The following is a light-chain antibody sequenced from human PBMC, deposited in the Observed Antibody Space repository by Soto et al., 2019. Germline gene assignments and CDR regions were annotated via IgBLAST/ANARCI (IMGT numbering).Light chain of an antibody. CDR2: DAS. V-gene: IGKV1-5*01. CDR3: QQSSVTPRS. Sequence: IQITQSPSTVSASAGARVPITCRASQSINAWLAWYPQKPGKAPHLLIYDASTLDSGVPSRFSGSASGTEFTLTITGLEPEDFGTYYCQQSSVTPRSFGQGTKVDIK. J-gene: IGKJ1*01. CDR1: QSINAW.